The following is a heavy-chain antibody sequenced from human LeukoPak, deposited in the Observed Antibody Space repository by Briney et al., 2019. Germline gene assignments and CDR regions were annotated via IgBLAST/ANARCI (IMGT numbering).Heavy chain of an antibody. V-gene: IGHV1-69*05. J-gene: IGHJ5*02. CDR1: GGTFISYA. CDR2: IIPIFGTA. CDR3: AREDVGSYFRWFDP. Sequence: SVKVSCKASGGTFISYAISWVRQPPGQGLEWMGGIIPIFGTANYAQKFQGRVTMTRDTSTSTVYMELSSRRSEDTAVYYCAREDVGSYFRWFDPWGQGTLVTVSS. D-gene: IGHD1-26*01.